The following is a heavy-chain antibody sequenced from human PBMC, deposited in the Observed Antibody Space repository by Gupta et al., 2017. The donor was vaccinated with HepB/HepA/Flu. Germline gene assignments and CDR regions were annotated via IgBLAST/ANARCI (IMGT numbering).Heavy chain of an antibody. J-gene: IGHJ4*02. CDR3: SRISRVCYGVVLCYVDS. D-gene: IGHD3-16*01. Sequence: EVQLVESGGGLVQPGGSLRVSCAASRFTFRDYWMTWVRQAPGKGLEWVASIKEDGSDIDYLDSVKGRFTISRDNARNTLSLQMSNLRVDNAAVYYCSRISRVCYGVVLCYVDSWGQGTLVTVSS. V-gene: IGHV3-7*01. CDR1: RFTFRDYW. CDR2: IKEDGSDI.